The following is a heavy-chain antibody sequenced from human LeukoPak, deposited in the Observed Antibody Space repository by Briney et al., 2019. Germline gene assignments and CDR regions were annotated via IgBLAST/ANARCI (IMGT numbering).Heavy chain of an antibody. CDR1: GFTFSSYS. V-gene: IGHV3-21*01. D-gene: IGHD3-22*01. CDR2: ISSSSNYI. Sequence: GGSLRLSCAASGFTFSSYSMTWVCQVPGKGLEWVSSISSSSNYINYADSVKGRFTISRDNAKNSLFLQMNSLRAEDTAVYYCARGQTGYYDSSGYYYVYWGQGTLVTVSS. CDR3: ARGQTGYYDSSGYYYVY. J-gene: IGHJ4*02.